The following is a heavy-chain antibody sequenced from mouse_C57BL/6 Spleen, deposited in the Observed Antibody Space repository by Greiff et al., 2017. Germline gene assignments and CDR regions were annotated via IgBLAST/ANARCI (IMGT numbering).Heavy chain of an antibody. Sequence: EVKLVESEGGLVQPGSSMKLSCTASGFTFSDYYMAWVRQVPEKGLEWVANINYDGSSTYYLDSLKSRFIISSANAKNILYLQMSSLKSEDTATYYCARDSHRSNYVGWYFDVWGTGTTVTVSS. J-gene: IGHJ1*03. D-gene: IGHD2-5*01. V-gene: IGHV5-16*01. CDR3: ARDSHRSNYVGWYFDV. CDR1: GFTFSDYY. CDR2: INYDGSST.